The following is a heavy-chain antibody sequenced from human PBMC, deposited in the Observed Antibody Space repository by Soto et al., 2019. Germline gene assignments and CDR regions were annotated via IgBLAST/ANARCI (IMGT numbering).Heavy chain of an antibody. CDR1: GFTFSDYY. D-gene: IGHD6-13*01. J-gene: IGHJ5*02. V-gene: IGHV3-11*01. CDR2: ISSSGRTI. CDR3: AREGGIAAAGSWFDP. Sequence: PGGSLRLSCAASGFTFSDYYMSWIRRAPGKGLEWVSYISSSGRTIYYADSVKGRFTISRDNAKNSLYLQMNSLRAEDTAVYYCAREGGIAAAGSWFDPWGQGTLVTVSS.